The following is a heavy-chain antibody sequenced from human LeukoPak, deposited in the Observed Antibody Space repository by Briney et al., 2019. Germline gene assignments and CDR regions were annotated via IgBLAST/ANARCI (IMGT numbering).Heavy chain of an antibody. CDR1: GYTFTSYG. CDR3: ARRTLITGDDY. CDR2: ISAYNGNT. J-gene: IGHJ4*02. D-gene: IGHD7-27*01. V-gene: IGHV1-18*01. Sequence: GASVKVSCKASGYTFTSYGISWVRQAPGQGLEWLGRISAYNGNTNYAQKLQGRVTMTTDTSTSTAYMGLRSLRSDDTAVYYCARRTLITGDDYWGQGTLVTVSS.